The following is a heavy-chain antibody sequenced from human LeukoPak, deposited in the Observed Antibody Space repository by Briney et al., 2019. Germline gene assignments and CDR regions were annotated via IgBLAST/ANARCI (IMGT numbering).Heavy chain of an antibody. CDR1: GGSISSGGYY. CDR2: IYYSGST. D-gene: IGHD6-13*01. V-gene: IGHV4-31*03. J-gene: IGHJ4*02. Sequence: SETLSLTCTVSGGSISSGGYYWSWTRQHPGKGLEWIGYIYYSGSTYYNPSLKSRVTISADTSKNQFSLKLSSVTAADTAVYYCARARSAAGNFDYWGQGTLVTVSS. CDR3: ARARSAAGNFDY.